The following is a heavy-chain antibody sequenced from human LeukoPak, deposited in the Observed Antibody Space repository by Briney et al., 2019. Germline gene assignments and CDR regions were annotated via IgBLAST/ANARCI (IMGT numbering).Heavy chain of an antibody. D-gene: IGHD3-10*01. J-gene: IGHJ4*02. CDR2: IYYSGST. Sequence: SETLSLACIVSGGSISSGDYYWSWIRQPPGKGLEWIGYIYYSGSTYYNPSLKSRVTISVDTSKNQFSLKLSSVTAADTAVYYCARVNYYGSGSYFDYWGQGTLVTVSS. CDR1: GGSISSGDYY. CDR3: ARVNYYGSGSYFDY. V-gene: IGHV4-30-4*01.